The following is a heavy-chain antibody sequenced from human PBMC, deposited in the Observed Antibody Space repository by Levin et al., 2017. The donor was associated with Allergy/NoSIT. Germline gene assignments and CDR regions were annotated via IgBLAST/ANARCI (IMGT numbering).Heavy chain of an antibody. V-gene: IGHV1-69*01. CDR2: IIPMFGTA. CDR1: GGIFSSSD. J-gene: IGHJ6*02. Sequence: GGSLRLSCKVSGGIFSSSDICWVRQAPGQGLEWMGGIIPMFGTANYAQNFKGRVTITADESTTTGYMELRSLRSEDTAIYYCARDLQKIPSGGPEDGMVDWGQGTTVTVSS. D-gene: IGHD2-15*01. CDR3: ARDLQKIPSGGPEDGMVD.